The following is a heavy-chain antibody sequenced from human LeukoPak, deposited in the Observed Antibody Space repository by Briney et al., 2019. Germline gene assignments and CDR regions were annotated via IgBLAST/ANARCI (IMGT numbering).Heavy chain of an antibody. CDR1: GFTFSRHW. J-gene: IGHJ6*03. V-gene: IGHV3-7*03. CDR3: AKGVQNYYYYMDV. Sequence: GGSLRLSCAASGFTFSRHWMTWVRQAPGKGLEWVANIKQDGSEKLYVDSVKGRFTISRDNAKNSLYLQMNSLRAEDTAVYYCAKGVQNYYYYMDVWGKGTTVTVSS. D-gene: IGHD1-1*01. CDR2: IKQDGSEK.